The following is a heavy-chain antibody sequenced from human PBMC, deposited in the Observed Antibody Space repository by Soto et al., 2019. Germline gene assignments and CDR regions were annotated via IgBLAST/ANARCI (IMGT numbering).Heavy chain of an antibody. D-gene: IGHD2-2*01. V-gene: IGHV1-18*04. CDR1: GYTFTSYG. CDR2: ISAYNGNT. CDR3: AGEVVVVPAAGNYYYYGMGV. J-gene: IGHJ6*02. Sequence: QVQLVQSGAEVKKPGASVKVSCKASGYTFTSYGISWVRQAPGQGLEWMGWISAYNGNTNYAQKLQGRVTMTTDTSTSTAYMELRSLRSDDTAVYYCAGEVVVVPAAGNYYYYGMGVWGQGTTVTVSS.